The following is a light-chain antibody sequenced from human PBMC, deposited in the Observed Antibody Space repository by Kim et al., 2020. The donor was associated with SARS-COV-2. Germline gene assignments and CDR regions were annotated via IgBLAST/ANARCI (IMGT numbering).Light chain of an antibody. V-gene: IGLV7-43*01. CDR1: TGAVTSGYY. CDR3: LLYHDGAQLV. J-gene: IGLJ2*01. Sequence: QTVVTQEPSLTVSPGGTVTLTCASSTGAVTSGYYPSWFQQKPRQAPRALIYSTTKKHSWTPARFSGSLLGGKAALTLSGVQPEDEGDYYCLLYHDGAQLVFGGGTKLTVL. CDR2: STT.